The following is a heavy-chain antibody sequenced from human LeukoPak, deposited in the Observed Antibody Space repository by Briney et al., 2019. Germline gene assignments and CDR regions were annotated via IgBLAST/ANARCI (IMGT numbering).Heavy chain of an antibody. CDR3: ARDRGYSDYDLDAFDI. CDR2: ISSSSSTI. J-gene: IGHJ3*02. D-gene: IGHD5-12*01. V-gene: IGHV3-48*04. Sequence: GGSLRLSCAASGFTFSSYSMNWVRQAPGKGLEWVSYISSSSSTIYYADSVKGRFTISRDNAKNSLYLQMNSLRAEDTAVYYCARDRGYSDYDLDAFDIWGQGTMVTVSS. CDR1: GFTFSSYS.